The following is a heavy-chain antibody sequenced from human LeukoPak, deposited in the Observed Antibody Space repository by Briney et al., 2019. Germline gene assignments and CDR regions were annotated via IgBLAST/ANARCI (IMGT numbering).Heavy chain of an antibody. D-gene: IGHD3-9*01. J-gene: IGHJ3*02. CDR1: GDSISTKNW. CDR3: ARDSGLLTGHYNDASDI. CDR2: IYHTGST. Sequence: SETPSLTCAVSGDSISTKNWWSWVRQPPGKGLEWIGEIYHTGSTNYTPSLKSRVTISLDKSKNQFSLKLSSVTAADTAVYYCARDSGLLTGHYNDASDIWGQGTMVTVSS. V-gene: IGHV4-4*02.